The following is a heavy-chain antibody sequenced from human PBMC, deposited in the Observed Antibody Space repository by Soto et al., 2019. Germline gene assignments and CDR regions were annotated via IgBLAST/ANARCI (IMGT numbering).Heavy chain of an antibody. CDR3: AKLPWADYGGIFDP. J-gene: IGHJ5*02. D-gene: IGHD4-17*01. CDR2: VYYSGTT. V-gene: IGHV4-59*01. Sequence: SETLSLTCTVSGGSISGYYWSWFRQPPGKGLEWIASVYYSGTTNYNPSLKTRVPISVDTSKNQFSLKLSSVTAADTGVYYCAKLPWADYGGIFDPWGQGTLVTVSS. CDR1: GGSISGYY.